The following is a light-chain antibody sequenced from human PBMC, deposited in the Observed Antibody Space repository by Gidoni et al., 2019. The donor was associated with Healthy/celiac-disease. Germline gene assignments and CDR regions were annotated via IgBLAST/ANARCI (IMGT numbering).Light chain of an antibody. CDR3: QQYGSSPYT. J-gene: IGKJ2*01. Sequence: EIVLTQSTGTLSLSPGERATLSCRASQSVSSSYLAWYQQKPGQAPRLLIYGASSRATGIPDRFSGSVSGTDFTLTICRLEPEDFAVYYCQQYGSSPYTFGQGTKLEI. CDR1: QSVSSSY. V-gene: IGKV3-20*01. CDR2: GAS.